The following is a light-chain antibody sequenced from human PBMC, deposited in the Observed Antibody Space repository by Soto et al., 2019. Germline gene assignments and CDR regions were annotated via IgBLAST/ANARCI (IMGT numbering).Light chain of an antibody. CDR1: QSVSSY. J-gene: IGKJ1*01. V-gene: IGKV3-11*01. CDR3: QQRSNWPPWT. Sequence: SGLTQSPATLSLSPGERATLSCRASQSVSSYLAWYQQKPGQAPRLLIYDASNRATGIPARFSGSGSGTDLTLTISSLEPEDFAVYYCQQRSNWPPWTFGQGTKV. CDR2: DAS.